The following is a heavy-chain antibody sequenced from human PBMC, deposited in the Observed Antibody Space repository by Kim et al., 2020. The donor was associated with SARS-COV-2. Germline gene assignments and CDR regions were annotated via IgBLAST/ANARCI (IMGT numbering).Heavy chain of an antibody. CDR1: GGSFSGYF. J-gene: IGHJ4*02. CDR3: ARGLPIVATIAGFDY. D-gene: IGHD5-12*01. CDR2: INHSGST. V-gene: IGHV4-34*01. Sequence: SETLSLTCAVYGGSFSGYFWSWIRQPPGKGLEWIGEINHSGSTNYNPSLKSRVTISVDTYKNQFSLKLSSVTAADTAVYYCARGLPIVATIAGFDYWGQGTLVSVSS.